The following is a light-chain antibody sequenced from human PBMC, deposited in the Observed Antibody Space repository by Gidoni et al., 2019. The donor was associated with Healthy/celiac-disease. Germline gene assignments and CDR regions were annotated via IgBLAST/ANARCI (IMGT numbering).Light chain of an antibody. V-gene: IGLV7-46*01. J-gene: IGLJ2*01. CDR1: TGAVTSGHY. CDR2: DTS. CDR3: LLSYSGGRPV. Sequence: QAVVTQEPSLTVSTGGTVTLTCGSRTGAVTSGHYPYWFQQKTGQAPRTLIYDTSNKPYWTPARFSGSRLGGKAALTLSGAQPEDEAEYYCLLSYSGGRPVFGGWSKLTVL.